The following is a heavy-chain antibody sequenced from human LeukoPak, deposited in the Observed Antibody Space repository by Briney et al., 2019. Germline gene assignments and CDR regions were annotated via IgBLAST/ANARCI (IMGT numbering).Heavy chain of an antibody. D-gene: IGHD2-8*01. CDR1: GYTFTDYY. Sequence: ASVKVSCKASGYTFTDYYVHWVRQSPGQGLEWMGWFDPNTGGATYAQNFQGRVTMTRDTSISTAYMELVRLTSGDAAVYYCARPGMVWNFDYWGQGTLVTVSS. CDR3: ARPGMVWNFDY. J-gene: IGHJ4*02. CDR2: FDPNTGGA. V-gene: IGHV1-2*02.